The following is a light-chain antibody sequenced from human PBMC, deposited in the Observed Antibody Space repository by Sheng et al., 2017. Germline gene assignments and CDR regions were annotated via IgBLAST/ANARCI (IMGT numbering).Light chain of an antibody. V-gene: IGKV1-39*01. J-gene: IGKJ1*01. CDR1: QNIINY. CDR3: QQSYGVPWT. CDR2: SAS. Sequence: DIQMTQSPSPLSASVGDRVTITCRASQNIINYLTWYKQKPGKAPELLIYSASILQSGVPSRFSGSGSGTDFTLTISSLQPEDFASYYCQQSYGVPWTFGQGTKVEIK.